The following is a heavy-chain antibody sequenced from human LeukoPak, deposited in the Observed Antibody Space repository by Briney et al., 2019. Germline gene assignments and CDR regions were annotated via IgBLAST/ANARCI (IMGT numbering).Heavy chain of an antibody. CDR1: GCIFITYS. V-gene: IGHV3-48*01. J-gene: IGHJ4*02. CDR3: ARQSRPGYFDY. Sequence: GGALRLSCEASGCIFITYSMNWVRQAPGKGLEWVAYISSSSSTIYYAYSVKGRFTIPRDNAKNSLSLQMNSLRAEDTAVFYCARQSRPGYFDYWGQGTLVTVSS. CDR2: ISSSSSTI.